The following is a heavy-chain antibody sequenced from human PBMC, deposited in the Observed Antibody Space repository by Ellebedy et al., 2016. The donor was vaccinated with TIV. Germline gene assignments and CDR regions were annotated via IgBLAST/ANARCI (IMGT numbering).Heavy chain of an antibody. V-gene: IGHV1-18*01. CDR1: GYTFTSYG. CDR2: ISAYNGNT. Sequence: AASVKVSCKASGYTFTSYGISWVRQAPGQGLEWMGWISAYNGNTNYAQKLQCRVTMTTDTSTSTAYMELRSLRSDDTAVYYCARDAQDFLYYYYYYGMDVWGQGTTVTVSS. J-gene: IGHJ6*02. D-gene: IGHD2/OR15-2a*01. CDR3: ARDAQDFLYYYYYYGMDV.